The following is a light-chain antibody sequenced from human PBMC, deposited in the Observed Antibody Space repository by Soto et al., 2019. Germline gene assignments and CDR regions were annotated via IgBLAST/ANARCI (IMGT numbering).Light chain of an antibody. Sequence: EIVLTQSPATLSLSAGERATLSCRASQSISSFLAWYQQKPGQAPRLLIYGASNRATGIPARFSGSGSGTDFTLTISSLEPEDFAVYYCQQHFNGPITFGQGTRLEIK. CDR2: GAS. CDR3: QQHFNGPIT. CDR1: QSISSF. J-gene: IGKJ5*01. V-gene: IGKV3-11*01.